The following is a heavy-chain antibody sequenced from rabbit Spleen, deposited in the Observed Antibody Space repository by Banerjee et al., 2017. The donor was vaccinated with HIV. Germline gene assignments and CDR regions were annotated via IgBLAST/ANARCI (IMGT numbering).Heavy chain of an antibody. V-gene: IGHV1S45*01. J-gene: IGHJ4*01. D-gene: IGHD1-1*01. Sequence: QEQLVESGGGLVKPEGSLKLSCTASGFSFSDRDVMCWVRQAPGKGLEWIGCINTATAKGVYATWAKGRFTISRTSSTTVTLQMTSLTAADTATYFCARDLTSVIGWNFNLWGPGTLVTVS. CDR2: INTATAKG. CDR1: GFSFSDRDV. CDR3: ARDLTSVIGWNFNL.